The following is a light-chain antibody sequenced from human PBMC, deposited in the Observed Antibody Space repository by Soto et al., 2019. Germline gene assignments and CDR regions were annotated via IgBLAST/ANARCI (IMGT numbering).Light chain of an antibody. J-gene: IGKJ5*01. CDR1: QGLXSH. CDR3: QQRSNGPPST. V-gene: IGKV3-11*02. CDR2: VAS. Sequence: VLTQSPATVSLSPGESATLACRASQGLXSHFGWYQPKPGQATRLLISVASNRGTGILARFIGSGSGRDFTLTINSREPENFAVYYCQQRSNGPPSTFGQGTQLEIK.